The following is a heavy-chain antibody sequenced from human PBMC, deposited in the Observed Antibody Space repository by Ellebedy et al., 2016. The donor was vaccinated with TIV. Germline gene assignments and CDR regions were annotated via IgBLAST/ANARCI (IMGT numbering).Heavy chain of an antibody. Sequence: SETLSLTXTVSGGSISSSSYYWGWIRQPPGKGLEWIGEINHSGSTNYNPSLKSRVTISVDTSKNQFSLKLSSVTAADTAVYYCARGSTTYYYGSGSYYTMREHNWFDPWGQGTLVTVSS. CDR1: GGSISSSSYY. CDR2: INHSGST. V-gene: IGHV4-39*07. CDR3: ARGSTTYYYGSGSYYTMREHNWFDP. J-gene: IGHJ5*02. D-gene: IGHD3-10*01.